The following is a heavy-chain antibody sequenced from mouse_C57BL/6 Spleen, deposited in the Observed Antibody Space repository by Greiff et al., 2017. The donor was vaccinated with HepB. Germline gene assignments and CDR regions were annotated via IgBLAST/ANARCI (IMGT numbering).Heavy chain of an antibody. J-gene: IGHJ1*03. CDR3: ARGYYGTDWYFDV. CDR1: GFTFNDYY. D-gene: IGHD1-1*01. V-gene: IGHV14-2*01. CDR2: IDPEDGDT. Sequence: VQLQQSGAELVKPGASVKMSCTASGFTFNDYYMNWVKQRTEKGLEWIGRIDPEDGDTNYDPKFQGKATMTADTSSNTAYLQRSSLTSEDTAVYYGARGYYGTDWYFDVWGTGTTVTVSS.